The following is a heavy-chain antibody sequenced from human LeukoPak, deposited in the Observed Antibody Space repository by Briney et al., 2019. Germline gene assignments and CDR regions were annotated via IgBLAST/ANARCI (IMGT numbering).Heavy chain of an antibody. D-gene: IGHD3-10*02. CDR1: GFTFSSYN. J-gene: IGHJ6*04. Sequence: GGSLRLSCAASGFTFSSYNMNWVRQAPGKGLEWISYINSGGNNVNYADSVKGRFTISRDNAKNSLYLQMNSLRAEDTAVYYCAELGITMIGGVWGKGTTVTISS. CDR2: INSGGNNV. V-gene: IGHV3-48*04. CDR3: AELGITMIGGV.